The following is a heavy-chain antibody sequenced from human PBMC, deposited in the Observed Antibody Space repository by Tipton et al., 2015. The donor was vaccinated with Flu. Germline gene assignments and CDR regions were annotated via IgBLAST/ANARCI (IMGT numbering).Heavy chain of an antibody. V-gene: IGHV1-18*01. CDR1: GYTFTSYG. CDR2: ISAYNGNT. CDR3: ARGRTNSGYGLGWFDP. D-gene: IGHD5-12*01. J-gene: IGHJ5*02. Sequence: QMQLVQSGAEVKKPGASVKVSCKASGYTFTSYGISWVRQAPGQGLEWMGWISAYNGNTNYAQKFQGRVTMTRNTSISTAYMELSSLRSEDTAVYYCARGRTNSGYGLGWFDPWGQGTLVTVSS.